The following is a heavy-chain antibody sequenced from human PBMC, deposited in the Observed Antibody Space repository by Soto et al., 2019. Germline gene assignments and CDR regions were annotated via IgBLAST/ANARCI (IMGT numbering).Heavy chain of an antibody. D-gene: IGHD3-22*01. CDR2: IYYSGST. CDR3: ARVLYYYDSSGYASYYFDY. V-gene: IGHV4-31*03. CDR1: GGSISSGGYY. Sequence: PSETLSLTCTVSGGSISSGGYYWSWIRQHPGKGLEWIGYIYYSGSTYYNPSLKSRVTISVDTSKNQFSLKLSSVTAADTAVYYCARVLYYYDSSGYASYYFDYWGQGTLVTVSS. J-gene: IGHJ4*02.